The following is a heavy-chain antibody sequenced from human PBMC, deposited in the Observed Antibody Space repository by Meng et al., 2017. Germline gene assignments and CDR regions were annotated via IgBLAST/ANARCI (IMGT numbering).Heavy chain of an antibody. J-gene: IGHJ4*02. V-gene: IGHV4-59*01. CDR2: LYYSGST. Sequence: QVRLEYSGPWLVQPSETLFPTCNASGGSISSDVCSWIRQPPGKELEWIGYLYYSGSTNYNPSLKSRVTISVDTSKNQFALKLSSVTAADTAVYYCARGYSYVEAGGYYFDYWGQGTLVTVSS. CDR3: ARGYSYVEAGGYYFDY. D-gene: IGHD5-18*01. CDR1: GGSISSDV.